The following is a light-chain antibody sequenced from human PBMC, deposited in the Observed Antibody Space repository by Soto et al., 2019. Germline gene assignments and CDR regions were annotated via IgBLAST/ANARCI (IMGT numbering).Light chain of an antibody. Sequence: DIQMTQSPSTLSASVGDRVTITCRASQSISTWLAWYQQKPGTAPKLLIHKASTLESGVPSRFSGSRSGTEFTLTVGSLRPDDFATYYCQQYNDSFPYTFGQGTKVDIK. V-gene: IGKV1-5*03. J-gene: IGKJ2*01. CDR1: QSISTW. CDR2: KAS. CDR3: QQYNDSFPYT.